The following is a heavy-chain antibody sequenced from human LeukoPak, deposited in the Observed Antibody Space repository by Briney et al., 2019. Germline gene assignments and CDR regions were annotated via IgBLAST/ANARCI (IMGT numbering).Heavy chain of an antibody. CDR1: GGSISSGDYY. CDR2: IYYSGST. D-gene: IGHD2-2*01. V-gene: IGHV4-30-4*01. J-gene: IGHJ4*02. CDR3: ARVHLGYCSSTSCYEPYYFDY. Sequence: PQTLSLTCTVSGGSISSGDYYWSWIRQPPGKGLEWIGYIYYSGSTYYNPSLKSRVTISVDTSKNQFSLKLSSVTAADTAVYYCARVHLGYCSSTSCYEPYYFDYWGQGTLVTVSS.